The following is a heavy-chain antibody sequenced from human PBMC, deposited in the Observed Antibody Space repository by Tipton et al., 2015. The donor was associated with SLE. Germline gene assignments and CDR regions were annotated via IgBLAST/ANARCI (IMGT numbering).Heavy chain of an antibody. CDR1: GASFSENY. CDR3: ARGSASLASTLSLDS. Sequence: TLSLTCAVSGASFSENYWSWIRQPPGKGLEWIGFLSYGGITNYNPSLKSRVTISGDTSKNHFSLKLTSVTAADTATYYCARGSASLASTLSLDSWGQGTLVTVSS. V-gene: IGHV4-59*01. CDR2: LSYGGIT. D-gene: IGHD2-2*03. J-gene: IGHJ4*02.